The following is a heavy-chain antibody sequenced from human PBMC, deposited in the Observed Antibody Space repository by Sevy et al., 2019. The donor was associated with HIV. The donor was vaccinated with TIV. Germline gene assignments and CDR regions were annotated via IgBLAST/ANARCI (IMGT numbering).Heavy chain of an antibody. CDR3: AKGRDSSGWYYYGMDV. J-gene: IGHJ6*02. Sequence: GWSLRLSCAASGFTFSSYGMHWVRQAPGKGLEWVAFISYDGSNKYYADSVKGRFTISRDNSKNTLYLQMNSLRAEDTAVYYCAKGRDSSGWYYYGMDVWGQRTTVTVSS. D-gene: IGHD6-19*01. CDR2: ISYDGSNK. CDR1: GFTFSSYG. V-gene: IGHV3-30*18.